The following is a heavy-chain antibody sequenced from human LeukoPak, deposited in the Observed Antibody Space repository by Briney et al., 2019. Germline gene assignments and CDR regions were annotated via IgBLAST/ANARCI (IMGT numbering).Heavy chain of an antibody. Sequence: GGSLRLSCAVSGFTFSDYYMSWIRQAPGKGLEWVSYISSSGSTIYYADSVRGRFTISRDNAKNSLYLQMNSLRADNTAVYYCARAGADIAASGVDYWGQGTLVTVSS. CDR3: ARAGADIAASGVDY. CDR1: GFTFSDYY. CDR2: ISSSGSTI. J-gene: IGHJ4*02. D-gene: IGHD5-12*01. V-gene: IGHV3-11*01.